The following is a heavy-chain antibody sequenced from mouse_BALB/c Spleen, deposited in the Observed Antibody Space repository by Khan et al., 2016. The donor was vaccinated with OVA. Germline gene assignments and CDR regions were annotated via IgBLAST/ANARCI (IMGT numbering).Heavy chain of an antibody. D-gene: IGHD2-1*01. J-gene: IGHJ3*01. CDR2: IDPSTGYT. CDR3: ARGGLYGIFAY. Sequence: QVQLKQSGAELAKPGASVKMSCKASGYTFTTYWMHWVKQRPGQGLEWIGYIDPSTGYTEYNQKFKDKATLTTDKSSSTAYMQLSSLTSEDSAVYYCARGGLYGIFAYWGQETLVTVSA. CDR1: GYTFTTYW. V-gene: IGHV1-7*01.